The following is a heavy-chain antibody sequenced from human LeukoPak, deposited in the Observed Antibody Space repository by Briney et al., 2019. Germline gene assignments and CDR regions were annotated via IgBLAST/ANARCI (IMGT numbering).Heavy chain of an antibody. CDR1: GGSSSSYY. CDR3: AGGEAAAGTYWCYY. D-gene: IGHD6-13*01. V-gene: IGHV4-59*12. J-gene: IGHJ4*02. CDR2: IHYSGST. Sequence: SETLSLTCTVSGGSSSSYYWSWIRQPPGKGLEWIGYIHYSGSTNYNPSLKSRVTILIDKSKNQFSLKLSSVTAADTAVYYCAGGEAAAGTYWCYYWGQGTLVTVSS.